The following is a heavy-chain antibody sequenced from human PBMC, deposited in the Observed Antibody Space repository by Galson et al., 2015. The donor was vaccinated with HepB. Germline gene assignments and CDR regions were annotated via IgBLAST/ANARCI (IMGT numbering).Heavy chain of an antibody. V-gene: IGHV1-46*01. CDR1: GYTFTSYY. CDR3: ARDMRRITMVRGVTADYYYYYMDV. D-gene: IGHD3-10*01. J-gene: IGHJ6*03. Sequence: SVKVSCKASGYTFTSYYMHWVRQAPGQGLEWMGIINPSGGSTSYAQKFQGRVTMTRDTSTSTVYMELSSLRSEDTAVYYCARDMRRITMVRGVTADYYYYYMDVSGKGTTVTVSS. CDR2: INPSGGST.